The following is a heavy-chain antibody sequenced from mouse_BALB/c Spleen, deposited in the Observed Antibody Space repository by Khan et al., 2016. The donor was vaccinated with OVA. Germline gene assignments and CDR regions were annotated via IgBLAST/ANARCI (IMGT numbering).Heavy chain of an antibody. J-gene: IGHJ3*01. CDR1: GFTFSTYG. Sequence: EVELVESGGDLVKPGGSLKLSCAASGFTFSTYGMSWVRQTPDKRLEWVATVSTGGGYTYYPDSVKGRFTISRDNAKNTLYLQMRSLKSEDIAMFYCARLAYYYDSEGFAYWGQGTLVTVSA. CDR2: VSTGGGYT. V-gene: IGHV5-6*01. D-gene: IGHD1-1*01. CDR3: ARLAYYYDSEGFAY.